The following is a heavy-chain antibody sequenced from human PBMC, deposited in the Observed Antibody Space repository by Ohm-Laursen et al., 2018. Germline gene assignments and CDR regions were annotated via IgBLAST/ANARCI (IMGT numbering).Heavy chain of an antibody. V-gene: IGHV4-34*01. CDR1: GGSISSYY. CDR3: AGNSSSPTY. CDR2: INHSGST. D-gene: IGHD6-6*01. Sequence: SETLSLTCTVSGGSISSYYWSWIRQPPGKGLEWIGEINHSGSTNYNPSLKSRVTISVDTPKNQFSLKLSSVTAADTAVYYCAGNSSSPTYWGQGTLVTVSS. J-gene: IGHJ4*02.